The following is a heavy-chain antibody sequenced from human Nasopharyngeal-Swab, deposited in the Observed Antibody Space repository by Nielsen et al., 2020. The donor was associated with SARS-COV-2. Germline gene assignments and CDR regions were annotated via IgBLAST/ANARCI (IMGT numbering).Heavy chain of an antibody. CDR3: TRPLGATVVTALTGYYYYMDV. CDR1: GFTFSGSA. Sequence: GESLKISCAAPGFTFSGSAMHWVRQASGKGLEWDGRIRSKANSYATAYAASVKGRFTISRDDSKNTAYLQMNSLKTEDTAVYYCTRPLGATVVTALTGYYYYMDVWGKGTTVTVS. D-gene: IGHD4-23*01. CDR2: IRSKANSYAT. J-gene: IGHJ6*03. V-gene: IGHV3-73*01.